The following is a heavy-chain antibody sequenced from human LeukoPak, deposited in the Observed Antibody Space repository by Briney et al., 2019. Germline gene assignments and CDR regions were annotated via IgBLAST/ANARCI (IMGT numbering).Heavy chain of an antibody. J-gene: IGHJ4*02. V-gene: IGHV1-69*13. CDR1: GGTFSSYA. Sequence: SVKVSCKASGGTFSSYAISWVRQAPGQGLEWMGGIIPIFGTANYAQKFQGRVTITADESTSTAYMELSSLRSEDTAVYYCARCLYYYDSSGYTLGYWGQGTLVTVSS. CDR2: IIPIFGTA. CDR3: ARCLYYYDSSGYTLGY. D-gene: IGHD3-22*01.